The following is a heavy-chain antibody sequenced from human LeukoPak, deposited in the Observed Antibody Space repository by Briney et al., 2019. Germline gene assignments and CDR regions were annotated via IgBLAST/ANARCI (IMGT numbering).Heavy chain of an antibody. CDR1: GLTVRSNY. CDR3: ARDKIGTGRVGDFDR. V-gene: IGHV3-53*01. D-gene: IGHD2-8*02. J-gene: IGHJ4*02. CDR2: IYSGGDT. Sequence: PGGSLRLSCAASGLTVRSNYMSWVRQAPGKGLEWVSVIYSGGDTYYADSVKGRFTISRDNSKNTVYLQMNSLRAEDTAVYYCARDKIGTGRVGDFDRWGQGTLVTVSS.